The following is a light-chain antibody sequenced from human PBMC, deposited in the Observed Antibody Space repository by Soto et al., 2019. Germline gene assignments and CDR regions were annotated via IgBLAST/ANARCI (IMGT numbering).Light chain of an antibody. J-gene: IGKJ1*01. V-gene: IGKV3-20*01. CDR2: GAS. CDR1: QSISSSY. Sequence: EIVLTQSPGTLSLSPGERATLSCRASQSISSSYLAWYQQKPGQAPRPPIYGASSRATGIPDRFSGSGSGTDFTLTISRLEPEDFAVYYCQKYVSSPWTFGQGTKVEIK. CDR3: QKYVSSPWT.